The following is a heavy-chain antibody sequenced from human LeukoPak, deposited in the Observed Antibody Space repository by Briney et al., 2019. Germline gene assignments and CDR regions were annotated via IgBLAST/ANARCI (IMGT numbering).Heavy chain of an antibody. CDR2: IWYDGSNK. CDR1: GFTFSSYG. Sequence: GGSLRLSCAASGFTFSSYGMHWVRRAPGKGLEWVAVIWYDGSNKYYADSVKGRFTISRDNSKNTLYLQMNSLRAEDTAVYYCARVWSSGWAIEYFQHWGQGTLVTVSS. J-gene: IGHJ1*01. V-gene: IGHV3-33*01. CDR3: ARVWSSGWAIEYFQH. D-gene: IGHD6-19*01.